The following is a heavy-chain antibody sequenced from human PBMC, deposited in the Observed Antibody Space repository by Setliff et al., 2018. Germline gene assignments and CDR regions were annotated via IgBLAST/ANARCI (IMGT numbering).Heavy chain of an antibody. V-gene: IGHV1-69*05. CDR2: TIPIFGTT. CDR1: GYVFTSYG. D-gene: IGHD3-22*01. J-gene: IGHJ6*03. CDR3: VREGVDSRSSTDYRYYMDV. Sequence: GASVKVSCKASGYVFTSYGISWVRQAPGQGLEWMGGTIPIFGTTDYAQKFQGRVTIITDESTSTAFMQLSSLRSEDTAVYYCVREGVDSRSSTDYRYYMDVWGKGTTVTVSS.